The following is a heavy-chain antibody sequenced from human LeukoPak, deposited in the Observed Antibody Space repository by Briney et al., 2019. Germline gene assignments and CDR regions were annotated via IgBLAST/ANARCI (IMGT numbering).Heavy chain of an antibody. CDR3: ARAGYSNRWDGVDY. CDR1: GYTITNYW. Sequence: GESLKISCKGSGYTITNYWICWVRQMPGKGLVVRGIIYPGDSDTRYSPSFQGQVTISVDKAINTAYLQWSSLKASDSAMYYCARAGYSNRWDGVDYWGQGTLVTVSS. CDR2: IYPGDSDT. J-gene: IGHJ4*02. D-gene: IGHD2/OR15-2a*01. V-gene: IGHV5-51*01.